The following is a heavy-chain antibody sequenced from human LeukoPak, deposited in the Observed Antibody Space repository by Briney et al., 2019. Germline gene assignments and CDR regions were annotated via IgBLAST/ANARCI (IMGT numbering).Heavy chain of an antibody. Sequence: PGGSLRLSCAASGFTFSSYSMNWVRQAPGKGLEWVSSISSSSTYIHYADSVKGRFTISRDNAKKSLYLQMNSLRAEDTAVYYCARDPGYNYGFDYWGQGTLVTVSS. CDR3: ARDPGYNYGFDY. CDR1: GFTFSSYS. CDR2: ISSSSTYI. V-gene: IGHV3-21*01. D-gene: IGHD5-18*01. J-gene: IGHJ4*02.